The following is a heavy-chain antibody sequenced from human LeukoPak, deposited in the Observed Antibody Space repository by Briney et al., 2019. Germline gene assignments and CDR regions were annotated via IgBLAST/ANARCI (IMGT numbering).Heavy chain of an antibody. CDR1: GHSFTSYW. Sequence: GESLKISCKGSGHSFTSYWIGWVRQMPGKGLEWMGIIYPGDSDTRYSPSFQGQVTISADKSISTAYLQWSSLKASDTAMYYCARLESYYDSSGYYGYFDYWGQGTLVTVSS. J-gene: IGHJ4*02. CDR2: IYPGDSDT. V-gene: IGHV5-51*01. CDR3: ARLESYYDSSGYYGYFDY. D-gene: IGHD3-22*01.